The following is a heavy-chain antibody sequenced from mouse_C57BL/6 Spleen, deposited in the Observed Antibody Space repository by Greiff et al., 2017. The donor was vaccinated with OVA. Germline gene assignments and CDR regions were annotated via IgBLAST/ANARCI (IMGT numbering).Heavy chain of an antibody. Sequence: VHVKQSGPELVKPGASVKISCKASGYSFTDYNMNWVKQSNGKSLEWIGVINPNYGTTSYNQKFKGKATLTVDQSSSSAYMQLNSLTSEDSAVYYCARSYSPSSSYAMDYWGQGTSVTVSS. D-gene: IGHD2-12*01. CDR1: GYSFTDYN. CDR2: INPNYGTT. CDR3: ARSYSPSSSYAMDY. J-gene: IGHJ4*01. V-gene: IGHV1-39*01.